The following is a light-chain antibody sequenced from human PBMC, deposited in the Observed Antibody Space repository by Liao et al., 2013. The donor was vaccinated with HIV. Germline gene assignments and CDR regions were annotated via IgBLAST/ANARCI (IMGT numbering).Light chain of an antibody. Sequence: SYELTQPPSVSVAPGKTARITCGGNKIGTKSVHWYQQKPGQAPVLVMSFDSDRPSGIPERFSGSNSGNTATLTISGTQPMDEADYYCQAWDRNTAIFGGGTKLTVL. CDR3: QAWDRNTAI. CDR1: KIGTKS. J-gene: IGLJ2*01. CDR2: FDS. V-gene: IGLV3-21*01.